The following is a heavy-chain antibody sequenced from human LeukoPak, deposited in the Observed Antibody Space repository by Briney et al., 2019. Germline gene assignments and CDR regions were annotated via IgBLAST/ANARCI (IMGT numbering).Heavy chain of an antibody. CDR1: GYTLTELS. CDR3: ARDNSVRDEAWWFNP. Sequence: ASVKVSCKISGYTLTELSMHWVRQAPGKGLEWMGGFDPEDVETVYAQKLQSRVTMTEDTSIDTAYMELSSLRSEDTAVYYCARDNSVRDEAWWFNPWGQGTLVTVSS. D-gene: IGHD5-24*01. J-gene: IGHJ5*02. V-gene: IGHV1-24*01. CDR2: FDPEDVET.